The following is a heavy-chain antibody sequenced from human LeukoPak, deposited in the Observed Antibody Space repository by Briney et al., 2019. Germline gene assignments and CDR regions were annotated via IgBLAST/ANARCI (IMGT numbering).Heavy chain of an antibody. CDR1: GLTFSDYF. Sequence: PGGSLRLSCAASGLTFSDYFMSWIRQAPGKGLEWVSYISNSGSTIYYADSVKGRFTVSRDNAKNSLYLQMNSLRVEDTAVYYCARGHNALVYWGQGTLVTVSS. V-gene: IGHV3-11*01. D-gene: IGHD6-13*01. J-gene: IGHJ4*02. CDR2: ISNSGSTI. CDR3: ARGHNALVY.